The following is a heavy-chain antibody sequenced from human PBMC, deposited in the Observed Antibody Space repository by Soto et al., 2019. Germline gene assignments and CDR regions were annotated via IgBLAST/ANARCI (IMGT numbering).Heavy chain of an antibody. V-gene: IGHV3-73*01. D-gene: IGHD6-6*01. CDR1: GFTFSGSV. CDR2: IRSRDSDYAT. CDR3: NTYGNSYNRFDY. J-gene: IGHJ4*01. Sequence: EVQLVESGGGLVHPGGSLKLSCAVSGFTFSGSVMHWVRQAPGKGLEWLGRIRSRDSDYATSYAESVKGRVTISRDDSKNTAYLQVTSLKNVDTALYYCNTYGNSYNRFDYWGHATLVTVSS.